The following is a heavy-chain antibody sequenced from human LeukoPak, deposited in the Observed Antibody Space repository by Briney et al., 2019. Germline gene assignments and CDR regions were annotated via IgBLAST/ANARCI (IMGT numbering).Heavy chain of an antibody. CDR1: GFTFSSYA. V-gene: IGHV3-23*01. CDR3: AKVYCSSTSCPSYNWFDP. J-gene: IGHJ5*02. D-gene: IGHD2-2*01. Sequence: GALRPSFSASGFTFSSYAMSWVRPAPGKGLEWVSAISGSGGSTYYADSVKGRFTISRDNSKNTLYLQMNSLRAEDTAVYYCAKVYCSSTSCPSYNWFDPWGQGTLVTVSS. CDR2: ISGSGGST.